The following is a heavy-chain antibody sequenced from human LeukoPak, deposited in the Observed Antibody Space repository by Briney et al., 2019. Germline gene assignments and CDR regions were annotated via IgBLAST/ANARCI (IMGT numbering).Heavy chain of an antibody. CDR1: GGSFSGYY. Sequence: SETLSLTCAAYGGSFSGYYWSWIRQPPGKGLEWIGEINHSGSTNYNPSPKSRVTISVDTSKNQFSLKLSSVTAADTAVYYCARHGYYDSSGYYSDYWGQGTPVAVSS. CDR2: INHSGST. CDR3: ARHGYYDSSGYYSDY. V-gene: IGHV4-34*01. D-gene: IGHD3-22*01. J-gene: IGHJ4*02.